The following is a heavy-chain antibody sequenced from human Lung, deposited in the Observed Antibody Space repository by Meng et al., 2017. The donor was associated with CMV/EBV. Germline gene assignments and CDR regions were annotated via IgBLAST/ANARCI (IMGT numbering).Heavy chain of an antibody. V-gene: IGHV3-23*01. Sequence: GGSLRLSCAASGFTFSSYAMSWVRQAPGKGLEWVSAISGSGGSTYYADSVKGRFTISRDNSKNTLYLQMNSLRAEDTAVYYCAKDLGGETDFWSGYLYYYYYYGRDVWGQGTTVTVSS. CDR3: AKDLGGETDFWSGYLYYYYYYGRDV. CDR2: ISGSGGST. CDR1: GFTFSSYA. D-gene: IGHD3-3*01. J-gene: IGHJ6*02.